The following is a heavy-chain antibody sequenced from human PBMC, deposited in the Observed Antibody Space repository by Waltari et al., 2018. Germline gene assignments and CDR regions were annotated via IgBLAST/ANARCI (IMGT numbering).Heavy chain of an antibody. CDR1: GFPFSSYW. V-gene: IGHV3-7*01. Sequence: EVQLVESGGGLVQPGGSLRLSCAASGFPFSSYWMSWVRQAPGKGLEWVANIKQDGSEKYYVDSVKGRFTISRDNAKNSLYLQMNSLRAEDTAVYYCARGRQGMDVWGQGTTVTVSS. CDR3: ARGRQGMDV. CDR2: IKQDGSEK. J-gene: IGHJ6*02. D-gene: IGHD1-1*01.